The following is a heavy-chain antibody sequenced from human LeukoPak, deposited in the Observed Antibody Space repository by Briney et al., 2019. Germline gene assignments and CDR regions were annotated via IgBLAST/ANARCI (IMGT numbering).Heavy chain of an antibody. J-gene: IGHJ6*02. CDR2: IYYSGST. D-gene: IGHD3-10*01. CDR3: ARDLYGSGSYPNYYGMDV. CDR1: GGSIRSSYYY. V-gene: IGHV4-31*03. Sequence: SETLSLTCTVSGGSIRSSYYYWGWIRQPPGKGLEWIGYIYYSGSTYYNPSLKSRVTISVDTSKNQFSLKLSSVTAADTAVYYCARDLYGSGSYPNYYGMDVWGQGTTVTVSS.